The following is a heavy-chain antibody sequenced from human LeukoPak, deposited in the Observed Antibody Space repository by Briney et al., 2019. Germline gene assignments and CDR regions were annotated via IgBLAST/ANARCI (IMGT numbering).Heavy chain of an antibody. V-gene: IGHV1-2*02. CDR2: INPNRGDT. D-gene: IGHD1-14*01. Sequence: GASVTVSCKVSGYSFTCYYIHWVRQAPGQGFEWMGWINPNRGDTNYAQKFQGRVTLTKDTSISTAFMELYSLRSDDTAVYYCARDLPSGNHQRFYFDYWGRGTLITVSS. CDR1: GYSFTCYY. J-gene: IGHJ4*02. CDR3: ARDLPSGNHQRFYFDY.